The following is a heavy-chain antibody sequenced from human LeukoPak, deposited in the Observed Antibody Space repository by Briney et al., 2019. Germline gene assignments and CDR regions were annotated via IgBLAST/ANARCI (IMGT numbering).Heavy chain of an antibody. CDR2: IYYSGST. CDR1: GGSISSGGYY. CDR3: ARGTPLYSRFNWFDP. Sequence: SETLSLTCTVSGGSISSGGYYWSWIRQHPGKGLEWIGYIYYSGSTYYNPSLKSRVTISVDTSKNQFSLKLSSVTAADTAVYYCARGTPLYSRFNWFDPWGQGTLVTVSS. V-gene: IGHV4-31*03. D-gene: IGHD6-13*01. J-gene: IGHJ5*02.